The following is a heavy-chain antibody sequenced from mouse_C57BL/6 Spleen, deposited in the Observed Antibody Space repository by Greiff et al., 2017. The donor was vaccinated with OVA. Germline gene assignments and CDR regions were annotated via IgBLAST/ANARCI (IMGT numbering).Heavy chain of an antibody. CDR3: ARERGVYDY. CDR2: ISDGGSYT. J-gene: IGHJ2*01. Sequence: EVMLVESGGGLVKPGGSLKLSCAASGFTFSSYAMSWVRQTPEKRLEWVATISDGGSYTYYPDNVKGRFTISRDNAKNNLYLQMSHLKSEDTAMYYCARERGVYDYWGQGTTLTVSS. CDR1: GFTFSSYA. V-gene: IGHV5-4*01.